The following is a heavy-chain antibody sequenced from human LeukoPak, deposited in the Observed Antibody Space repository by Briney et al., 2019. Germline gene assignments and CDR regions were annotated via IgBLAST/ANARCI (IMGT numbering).Heavy chain of an antibody. D-gene: IGHD6-19*01. Sequence: PGGSLRLSCAASGFIFSTYWMSWVRQAPGKGLEWVANIKQDGSEKYYVDSVKGRFTISRDNAKNSLYLQMNSLRAEDTAVYYCARAYSSGWWGSYWGQGSLVTVSS. CDR2: IKQDGSEK. V-gene: IGHV3-7*03. J-gene: IGHJ4*02. CDR3: ARAYSSGWWGSY. CDR1: GFIFSTYW.